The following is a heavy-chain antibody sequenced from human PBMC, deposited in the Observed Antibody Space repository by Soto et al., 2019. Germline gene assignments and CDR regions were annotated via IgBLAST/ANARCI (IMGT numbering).Heavy chain of an antibody. J-gene: IGHJ6*02. CDR1: GGTFSSYA. CDR3: ASGLLNSGSLGYYYGMDV. Sequence: QVQLVQSGAEVKKPGSSVKVSCKASGGTFSSYAISWVRQAPGHGLEWMGGIIPIFGTANYAQKFQGRVTITADESTSTAYMELSSLRSEDTAVYYCASGLLNSGSLGYYYGMDVWGQGTTVTVSS. V-gene: IGHV1-69*01. D-gene: IGHD1-26*01. CDR2: IIPIFGTA.